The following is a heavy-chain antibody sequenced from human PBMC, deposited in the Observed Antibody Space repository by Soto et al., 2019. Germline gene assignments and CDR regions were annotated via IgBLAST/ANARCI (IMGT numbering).Heavy chain of an antibody. V-gene: IGHV6-1*01. J-gene: IGHJ4*02. CDR2: TYYRSKWYN. Sequence: QIQLQQSGPGLVKPSQTLSLTCAISGDSGSSISAAWNWIRQSPSRGLEWLGRTYYRSKWYNDYAESVKSRITINADTSKNHFSLQLNSVTPDDTAVYYCVRDQPGAFSHWGRGTRVTVSS. CDR3: VRDQPGAFSH. CDR1: GDSGSSISAA.